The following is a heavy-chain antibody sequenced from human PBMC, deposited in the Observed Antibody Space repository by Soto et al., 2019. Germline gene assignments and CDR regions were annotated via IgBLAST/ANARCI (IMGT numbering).Heavy chain of an antibody. CDR2: ITYDGSKK. V-gene: IGHV3-30*03. CDR3: VMGGYYFDH. CDR1: GFTFSSYG. J-gene: IGHJ4*02. Sequence: PGGSLILSCAASGFTFSSYGMHCVRQAPGKGLEWVAVITYDGSKKYYADSVKGRFTISRDNSKNSLYLQMNSLRAEDTAVYSCVMGGYYFDHWGQGTLVTISS. D-gene: IGHD2-8*01.